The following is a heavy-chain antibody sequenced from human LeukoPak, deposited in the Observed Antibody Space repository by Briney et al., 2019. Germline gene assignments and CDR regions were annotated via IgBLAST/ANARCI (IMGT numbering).Heavy chain of an antibody. V-gene: IGHV1-69*04. Sequence: SVKVSCKASGGTFSSYAISWVRQAPGQGLEWMGRIIPILGIANYAQKFQGRVTITADESTSTAYMELSSLRSEDTAVYYCARAGDDYVWGSYRNWFDPWGQGTLVTVSS. D-gene: IGHD3-16*02. CDR2: IIPILGIA. J-gene: IGHJ5*02. CDR1: GGTFSSYA. CDR3: ARAGDDYVWGSYRNWFDP.